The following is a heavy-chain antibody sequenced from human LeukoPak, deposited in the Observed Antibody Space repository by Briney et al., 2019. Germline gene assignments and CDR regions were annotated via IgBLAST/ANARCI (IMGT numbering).Heavy chain of an antibody. CDR3: ARLTYYYDSSGYLYYFDY. CDR1: GGSISSSSYY. Sequence: SETLSLTCTVSGGSISSSSYYWGWIRQPPGKGLEWIGSIYYSGSTYYNPSLKGRVTISVDTSKNQFSLKLSSVTAADTAVYYCARLTYYYDSSGYLYYFDYWGQGTLVTVSS. D-gene: IGHD3-22*01. J-gene: IGHJ4*02. CDR2: IYYSGST. V-gene: IGHV4-39*01.